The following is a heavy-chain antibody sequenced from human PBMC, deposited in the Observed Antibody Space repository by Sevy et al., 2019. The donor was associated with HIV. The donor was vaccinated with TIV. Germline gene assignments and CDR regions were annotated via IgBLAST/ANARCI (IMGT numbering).Heavy chain of an antibody. V-gene: IGHV3-7*01. CDR1: GFTFSSYW. CDR3: AIGGITMVRRIIPYCYYGMDV. Sequence: GGSLRLSCAASGFTFSSYWMSWVRQAPGKGLEWVANIKQDGSEKYYVDSVKGRFTISRESAQNSLSLQMNSLRAEDTAVYYGAIGGITMVRRIIPYCYYGMDVWGQGTTVTVSS. J-gene: IGHJ6*02. D-gene: IGHD3-10*01. CDR2: IKQDGSEK.